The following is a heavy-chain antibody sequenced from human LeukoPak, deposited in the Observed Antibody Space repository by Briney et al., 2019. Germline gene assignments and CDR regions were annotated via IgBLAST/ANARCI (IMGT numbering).Heavy chain of an antibody. CDR3: ARRSTLYSSGRFYFDY. V-gene: IGHV1-18*01. J-gene: IGHJ4*02. D-gene: IGHD6-19*01. CDR1: GYTFTSYG. Sequence: ASVKVSCKASGYTFTSYGITWVRQAPGQGLEWMGWISAHDGTRNYALKHEDRVTMTTDTSTSTAYMELGGLRSDDTAVYYCARRSTLYSSGRFYFDYWGQGTLVTVSS. CDR2: ISAHDGTR.